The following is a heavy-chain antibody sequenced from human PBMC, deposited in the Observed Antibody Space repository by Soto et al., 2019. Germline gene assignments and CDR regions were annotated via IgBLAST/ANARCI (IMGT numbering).Heavy chain of an antibody. CDR3: ARDYHNWRAPLGY. V-gene: IGHV4-61*01. Sequence: PSETLSLTCTVSGASVSSATHYWNWIRQPPGKPLEWIGYIYYSGSTNYNPSLESRVTISVDTSKNQFSLKLSSVTAADTAVYYCARDYHNWRAPLGYWGQGILVTAPQ. CDR2: IYYSGST. J-gene: IGHJ4*02. D-gene: IGHD3-3*01. CDR1: GASVSSATHY.